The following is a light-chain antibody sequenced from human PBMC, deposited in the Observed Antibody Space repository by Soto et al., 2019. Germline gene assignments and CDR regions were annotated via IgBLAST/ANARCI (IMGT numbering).Light chain of an antibody. CDR3: SSYTSISGI. J-gene: IGLJ1*01. CDR2: EVI. CDR1: SSDVGGYNF. V-gene: IGLV2-14*01. Sequence: QSVLTQPASVSGSPGQSITISCTGTSSDVGGYNFVSWYQQHPGKAPKLMIYEVINRPSGVSNRFSGSKSGNTASLTISGLQAEDEADYYCSSYTSISGIFGTGTKLTVL.